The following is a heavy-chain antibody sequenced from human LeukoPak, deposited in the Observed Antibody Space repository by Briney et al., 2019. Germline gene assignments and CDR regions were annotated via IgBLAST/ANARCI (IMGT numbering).Heavy chain of an antibody. J-gene: IGHJ4*02. CDR2: FLPIFGTA. V-gene: IGHV1-69*13. CDR1: GYTFTNSG. Sequence: GAAVKVSCKASGYTFTNSGISWVRQAPGPGLEWMGGFLPIFGTANYAQKFQSRVTITADESTSTAYMELSSLRSEDTAVYYCARDPAPLYSYGSLYCFDYWGQGTLVTVSS. CDR3: ARDPAPLYSYGSLYCFDY. D-gene: IGHD5-18*01.